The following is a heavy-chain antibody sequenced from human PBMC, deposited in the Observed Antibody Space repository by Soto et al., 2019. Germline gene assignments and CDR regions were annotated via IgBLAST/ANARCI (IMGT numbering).Heavy chain of an antibody. J-gene: IGHJ6*02. V-gene: IGHV3-30*18. CDR2: ISYDGSNK. Sequence: ESGGGVVQPGRSLRLSCAASGFTFSSYGMHWVRQAPGKGLEWVAVISYDGSNKYYADSVKGRFTISRDNSKNTLYLQMNSLRAEDTAVYYCAKDLGESYGMDVWGQGTTVTVSS. CDR3: AKDLGESYGMDV. D-gene: IGHD4-17*01. CDR1: GFTFSSYG.